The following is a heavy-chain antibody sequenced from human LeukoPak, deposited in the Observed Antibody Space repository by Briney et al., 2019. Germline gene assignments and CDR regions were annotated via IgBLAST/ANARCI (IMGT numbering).Heavy chain of an antibody. V-gene: IGHV3-23*01. Sequence: PGGSLRLSCAVSGFRFSSYAMNWVRQAPGKGLEWVSAISGGGETTFYADSVKGWFTISRDNSKNTLYLQMNSLRAEDTAVYYCAKDPTSILWFGELLSSPDYWGQGTLVTVSS. CDR1: GFRFSSYA. D-gene: IGHD3-10*01. CDR2: ISGGGETT. CDR3: AKDPTSILWFGELLSSPDY. J-gene: IGHJ4*02.